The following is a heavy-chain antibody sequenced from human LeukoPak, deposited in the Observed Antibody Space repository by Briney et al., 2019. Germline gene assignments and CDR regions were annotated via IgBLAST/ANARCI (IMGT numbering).Heavy chain of an antibody. V-gene: IGHV3-64D*06. CDR1: GFTFSSHA. J-gene: IGHJ4*02. Sequence: SRGSLRLSCSASGFTFSSHAMHWVRQAPGKGLEYVSAISSSGGTTYYADSVKGRFTISRDNSKDTLYLQMSSLRTEDTAVYYCVKTPSGWHLVDYWGQGTLVTVSS. CDR2: ISSSGGTT. D-gene: IGHD6-19*01. CDR3: VKTPSGWHLVDY.